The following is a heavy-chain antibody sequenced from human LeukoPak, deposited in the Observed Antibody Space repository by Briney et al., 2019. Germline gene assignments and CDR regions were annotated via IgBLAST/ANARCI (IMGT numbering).Heavy chain of an antibody. D-gene: IGHD3-22*01. CDR2: IIPILGIA. CDR3: ARDGYYDSSGYPTD. Sequence: SVKVSCEASGGTFSSYAISWVRQAPGQGLEWMGRIIPILGIANYAQKFQGRVTITADKSTSTAYMELSSLRSEDTAVYYCARDGYYDSSGYPTDWGQGTLVTVSS. CDR1: GGTFSSYA. V-gene: IGHV1-69*04. J-gene: IGHJ4*02.